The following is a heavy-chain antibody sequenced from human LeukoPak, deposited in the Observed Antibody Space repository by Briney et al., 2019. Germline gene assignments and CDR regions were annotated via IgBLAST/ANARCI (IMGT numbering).Heavy chain of an antibody. J-gene: IGHJ4*02. V-gene: IGHV1-2*02. CDR2: IGPHSSAT. D-gene: IGHD2/OR15-2a*01. CDR3: AREGNGLLSKDFDY. CDR1: GFTFTDYY. Sequence: GASVNVSCTSSGFTFTDYYIHWVRQAPGQGLEWMGYIGPHSSATSSPQEFQGRVTMTRDTSMSTAYMELTRLTSDDTAVYYCAREGNGLLSKDFDYWGQGTLVTVST.